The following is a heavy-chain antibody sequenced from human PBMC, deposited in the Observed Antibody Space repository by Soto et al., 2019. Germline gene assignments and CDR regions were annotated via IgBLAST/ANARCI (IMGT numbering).Heavy chain of an antibody. CDR3: ARDSGYCSGGSCYSGWFDP. CDR1: GGTFSSYA. V-gene: IGHV1-69*13. CDR2: IIPIFGTA. Sequence: SVKVSCKASGGTFSSYAISWVRQAPGQGLEWMGGIIPIFGTANYAQKFQGRVTITADESTSTAYMELSSLRSEDTAVYYCARDSGYCSGGSCYSGWFDPWGQGTLVTVSS. D-gene: IGHD2-15*01. J-gene: IGHJ5*02.